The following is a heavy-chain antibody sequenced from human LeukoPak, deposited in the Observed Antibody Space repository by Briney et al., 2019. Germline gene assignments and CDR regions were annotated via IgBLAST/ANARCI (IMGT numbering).Heavy chain of an antibody. V-gene: IGHV3-30*03. CDR3: ATEGSFDY. CDR1: GFTFSSYG. J-gene: IGHJ4*02. Sequence: GRSLRLSCAASGFTFSSYGMHWVRQAPGKGLEWVAVISYDGSNKYYADSVKGRFTISRDNSKNTLYLQMNSLWGEDAAVYYCATEGSFDYWGQGTLVTVSS. CDR2: ISYDGSNK.